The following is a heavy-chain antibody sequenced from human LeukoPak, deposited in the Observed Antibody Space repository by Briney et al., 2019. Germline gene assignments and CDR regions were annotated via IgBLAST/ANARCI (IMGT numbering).Heavy chain of an antibody. J-gene: IGHJ6*02. V-gene: IGHV3-21*01. CDR2: ISSSSSYI. CDR1: GFTFSSYS. D-gene: IGHD3-3*01. Sequence: PGGSLRLSCAASGFTFSSYSMNWVRQAPGKGLEWVSSISSSSSYIYYAHSVKGRFTISRDNAKNSLYLQMNSLRAEDTAVYYCARHSPPFWSATNYYYYGMDVWGQGTTVTVSS. CDR3: ARHSPPFWSATNYYYYGMDV.